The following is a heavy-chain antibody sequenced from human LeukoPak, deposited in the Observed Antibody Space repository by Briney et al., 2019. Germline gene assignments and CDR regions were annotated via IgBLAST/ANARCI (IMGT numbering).Heavy chain of an antibody. V-gene: IGHV3-30*03. J-gene: IGHJ3*02. CDR1: GFTFSSYS. CDR2: ISYDGSNK. D-gene: IGHD2-15*01. CDR3: AREGVVAARGAFDI. Sequence: PGGSLRLSCAASGFTFSSYSMNWVRQAPGKGLEWVAVISYDGSNKYYADSVKGRFTISRDNSKNTLYLQMNSLRAEDTAVYYCAREGVVAARGAFDIWGQGTMVTVSS.